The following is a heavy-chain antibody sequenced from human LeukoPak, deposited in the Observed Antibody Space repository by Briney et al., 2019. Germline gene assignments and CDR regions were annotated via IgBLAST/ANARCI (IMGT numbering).Heavy chain of an antibody. D-gene: IGHD3-10*01. Sequence: KAGGSLRLSCAASGFTFSSYSMNWVRQAPGKGLEWVSSISSSSSYIYYTDSVKGRFTISRDNAKNSLYLQMNSLRAEDTAVYYCARDLRGSGAMDYWGQGTLVTVSS. J-gene: IGHJ4*02. CDR3: ARDLRGSGAMDY. V-gene: IGHV3-21*01. CDR2: ISSSSSYI. CDR1: GFTFSSYS.